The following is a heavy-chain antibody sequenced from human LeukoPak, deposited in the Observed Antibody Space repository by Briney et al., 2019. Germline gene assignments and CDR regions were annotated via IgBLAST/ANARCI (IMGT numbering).Heavy chain of an antibody. V-gene: IGHV4-59*01. Sequence: SETLSLTCTVSDGSISSYYWSWIRQPPGKGLEWIGYIYYSGSTNYNPSLKSRVTISVDTSKNQFSLKLSSVTAADTAVYYCARGYWDYCSGGSCYQFFDPWGQGTLVTVSS. CDR1: DGSISSYY. CDR3: ARGYWDYCSGGSCYQFFDP. J-gene: IGHJ5*02. CDR2: IYYSGST. D-gene: IGHD2-15*01.